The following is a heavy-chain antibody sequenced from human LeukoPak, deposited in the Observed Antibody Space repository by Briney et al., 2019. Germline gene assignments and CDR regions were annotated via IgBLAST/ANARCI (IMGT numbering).Heavy chain of an antibody. J-gene: IGHJ4*02. CDR3: ARDSGHHYYFDY. Sequence: GGSLRLSCAASGFTFSSYAMHWVRQAPSKGLEWVAVISYDGSNKYYADSVKGRFTISRDNSKNTLYLQMNSLRAEDTAVYYCARDSGHHYYFDYWGQGTLVTVSS. V-gene: IGHV3-30-3*01. CDR2: ISYDGSNK. CDR1: GFTFSSYA.